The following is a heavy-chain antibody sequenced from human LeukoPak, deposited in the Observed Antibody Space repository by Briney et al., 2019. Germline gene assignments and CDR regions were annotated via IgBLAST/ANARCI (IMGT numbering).Heavy chain of an antibody. J-gene: IGHJ4*02. CDR1: GGSFSGYY. CDR2: INHSGST. CDR3: ARGEYSSSSVYFDY. D-gene: IGHD6-6*01. Sequence: SETLSLTCAAYGGSFSGYYWSWIRQPPGKGLEWIGEINHSGSTNYNPSLKSRVTISVDTSKNQFSLKLSSVTAADTAVYYCARGEYSSSSVYFDYWGQGTLVTVSS. V-gene: IGHV4-34*01.